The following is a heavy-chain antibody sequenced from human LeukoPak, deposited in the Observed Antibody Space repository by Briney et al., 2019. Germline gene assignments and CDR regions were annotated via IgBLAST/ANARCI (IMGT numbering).Heavy chain of an antibody. V-gene: IGHV1-2*02. J-gene: IGHJ4*02. CDR2: INPNSGGT. Sequence: GASVKVSCKASGYTFTGYYMHWVRQAPGQGLEWMGWINPNSGGTNYAQKFQGRVTMTRDTSISTAYMELSSLRSEDTAVYYCARGRGLRYYGSGSYYILFYWGQGTLVTVSS. CDR3: ARGRGLRYYGSGSYYILFY. CDR1: GYTFTGYY. D-gene: IGHD3-10*01.